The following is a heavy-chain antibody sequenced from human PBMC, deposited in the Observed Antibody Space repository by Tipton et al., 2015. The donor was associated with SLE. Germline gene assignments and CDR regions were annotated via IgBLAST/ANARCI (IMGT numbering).Heavy chain of an antibody. CDR1: GFTFSSYW. J-gene: IGHJ4*02. D-gene: IGHD6-19*01. V-gene: IGHV4-34*01. CDR3: ARSSQWLPLVY. CDR2: INHSGST. Sequence: LRLFCAASGFTFSSYWMSWVRQAPGKGLEWIGEINHSGSTNYNPSLKSRVTISVDTSKNQFSLKLSSVTAADTAVYYCARSSQWLPLVYWGQGTLVTVSS.